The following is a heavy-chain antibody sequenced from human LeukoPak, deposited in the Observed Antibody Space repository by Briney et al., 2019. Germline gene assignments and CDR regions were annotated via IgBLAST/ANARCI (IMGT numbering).Heavy chain of an antibody. CDR2: IYSGGTT. Sequence: PGGSLRLSCAISGFIVSSNSMIWVRQAPGKGLEWVSVIYSGGTTDYADSVKGRFTISRDNSKNTLYLQMNSLRAEDTAVYYCSVTSAIAFDMWGQGTMVTVSS. CDR3: SVTSAIAFDM. D-gene: IGHD3-10*01. V-gene: IGHV3-53*01. CDR1: GFIVSSNS. J-gene: IGHJ3*02.